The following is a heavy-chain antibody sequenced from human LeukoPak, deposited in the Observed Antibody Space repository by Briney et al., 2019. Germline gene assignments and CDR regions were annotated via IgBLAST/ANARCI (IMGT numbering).Heavy chain of an antibody. V-gene: IGHV3-23*01. CDR1: GFTFGDYA. D-gene: IGHD2-2*02. J-gene: IGHJ2*01. CDR3: AKGQVVPAAIPNYWYFDL. CDR2: ISGSGGST. Sequence: GGSLRLSCTASGFTFGDYAMSWVRQAPGKGLEWVSAISGSGGSTYYADSVKGRFTISRDDSKNTLYLQMNSLRAEDTAVYYCAKGQVVPAAIPNYWYFDLWGRGTLVTVSS.